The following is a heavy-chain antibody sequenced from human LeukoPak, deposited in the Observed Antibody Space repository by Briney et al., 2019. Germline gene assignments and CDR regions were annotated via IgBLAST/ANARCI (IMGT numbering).Heavy chain of an antibody. D-gene: IGHD3-10*01. CDR1: GYTFTSYD. CDR3: ARGINLGKYYYGSGSYYKRANWCDP. Sequence: ASVKVSCKASGYTFTSYDINWVRQATGQGLEWMGWMNPNSGNTGYAQKFQGRVTMTRNISISTAYIELSSLRSEDTAVYYCARGINLGKYYYGSGSYYKRANWCDPWGQGTLVTVSS. J-gene: IGHJ5*02. CDR2: MNPNSGNT. V-gene: IGHV1-8*01.